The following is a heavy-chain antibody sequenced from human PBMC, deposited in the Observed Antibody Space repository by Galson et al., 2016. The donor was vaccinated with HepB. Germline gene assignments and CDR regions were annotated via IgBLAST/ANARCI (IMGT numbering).Heavy chain of an antibody. CDR1: GDSVSSNSAA. J-gene: IGHJ6*02. D-gene: IGHD1-7*01. CDR3: AREKALTGTRDYYYTLDV. Sequence: CAISGDSVSSNSAAWNWIRLSPSRGLEWLGRTYYRSKWYNEYAESVKSRTTINAHTSENHFSLQLNSVTPEATAVYYCAREKALTGTRDYYYTLDVWGQGTTVTVS. V-gene: IGHV6-1*01. CDR2: TYYRSKWYN.